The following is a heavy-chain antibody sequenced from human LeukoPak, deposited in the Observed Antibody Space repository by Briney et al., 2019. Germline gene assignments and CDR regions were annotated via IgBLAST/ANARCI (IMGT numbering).Heavy chain of an antibody. J-gene: IGHJ3*02. D-gene: IGHD1-26*01. V-gene: IGHV3-23*01. CDR2: ISGSGGST. CDR1: GFTFSSYA. Sequence: GGSLRLSCAASGFTFSSYAMSWVRQAPGKGLEWVSAISGSGGSTYYADSVKGRFTISRDNSKNTLYLQMNSLRAEDTAVYYCAKDLTGEWEVPSDAFDIWGQGTMVTVSS. CDR3: AKDLTGEWEVPSDAFDI.